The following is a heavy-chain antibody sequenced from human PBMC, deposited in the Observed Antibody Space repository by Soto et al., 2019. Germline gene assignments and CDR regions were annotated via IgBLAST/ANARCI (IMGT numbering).Heavy chain of an antibody. Sequence: GGSLRLSYAASGFTFRGYSVNWVRQAPGKGLEWVSYISNTGNTIYYGDSVKGRFTISRDNAKNSLCLQMNSLRDEDTAVYYCARSSGARYFYAMDVWGQGTTVTVSS. J-gene: IGHJ6*02. CDR1: GFTFRGYS. D-gene: IGHD2-15*01. V-gene: IGHV3-48*02. CDR3: ARSSGARYFYAMDV. CDR2: ISNTGNTI.